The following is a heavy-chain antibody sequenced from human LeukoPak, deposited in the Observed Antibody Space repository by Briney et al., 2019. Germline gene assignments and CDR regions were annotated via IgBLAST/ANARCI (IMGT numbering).Heavy chain of an antibody. D-gene: IGHD2-2*01. V-gene: IGHV1-18*01. Sequence: ASVKVSCKASGYTFTSYGISWVRQAPGQGLEWVGWISAYNGNTNYAQKLQGRVTMTTDTSTSTAYMELRSLRSDDTAVYYCARDCSSTSCYARLGYGMDVWGQGTTVTVSS. CDR3: ARDCSSTSCYARLGYGMDV. CDR2: ISAYNGNT. J-gene: IGHJ6*02. CDR1: GYTFTSYG.